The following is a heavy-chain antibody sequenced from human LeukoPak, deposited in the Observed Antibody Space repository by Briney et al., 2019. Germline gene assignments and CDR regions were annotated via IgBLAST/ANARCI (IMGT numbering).Heavy chain of an antibody. D-gene: IGHD3-10*01. J-gene: IGHJ4*02. V-gene: IGHV3-21*01. CDR2: ISNSSSYI. CDR1: GFTFSSYS. Sequence: PGGSLRLSCAASGFTFSSYSMNWVRQAPGKGLEWVSSISNSSSYIYYADSVQGRFTIARDNAKNSLYLQLHRPRAEDTAVYYCASEGSGSPYYFAYWRQGTLVTASS. CDR3: ASEGSGSPYYFAY.